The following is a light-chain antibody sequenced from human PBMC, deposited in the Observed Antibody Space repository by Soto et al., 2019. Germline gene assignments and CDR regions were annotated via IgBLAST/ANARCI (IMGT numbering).Light chain of an antibody. CDR2: AAS. CDR3: LQHTRYPWT. V-gene: IGKV1-17*03. Sequence: DIHMTQSPSAMSTSVEDRVTISCRASQGVSTYLSWFEQKPGRVPERLIYAASTLQSGVSSRFSGGGCGTEFTLTISSLQPADFETYCCLQHTRYPWTFGQGNTVDI. CDR1: QGVSTY. J-gene: IGKJ1*01.